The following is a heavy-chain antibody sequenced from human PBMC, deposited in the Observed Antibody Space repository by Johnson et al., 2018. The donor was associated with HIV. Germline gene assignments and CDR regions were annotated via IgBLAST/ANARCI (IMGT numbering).Heavy chain of an antibody. Sequence: VQLVESGGGLVKPGGSLRLSCAASGFTFSNAWMSWVRQAPGKGLVWVSRMNADGKSTTYADSVKGRFTISRDNAKSSLYLQMSSLRAEDTAVYYCARVRSSSAYAFDIWGQGTMVTVSS. V-gene: IGHV3-74*02. CDR1: GFTFSNAW. D-gene: IGHD6-13*01. CDR2: MNADGKST. J-gene: IGHJ3*02. CDR3: ARVRSSSAYAFDI.